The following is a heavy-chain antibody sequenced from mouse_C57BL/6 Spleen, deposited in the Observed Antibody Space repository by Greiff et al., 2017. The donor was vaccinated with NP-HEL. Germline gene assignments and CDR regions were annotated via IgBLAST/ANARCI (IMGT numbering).Heavy chain of an antibody. CDR1: GGGGTGCR. CDR3: ARYYGSSPWFAY. Sequence: VQLHHSLAELARRGASVKMYCKADGGGGTGCRLDVGRGGPGQGLEWIGYINPMRVYTKYNQKFKDKATLTADKSSSTAYMQLSSLTSEDSAVYYCARYYGSSPWFAYWGQGTLVTVSA. J-gene: IGHJ3*01. V-gene: IGHV1-4*01. CDR2: INPMRVYT. D-gene: IGHD1-1*01.